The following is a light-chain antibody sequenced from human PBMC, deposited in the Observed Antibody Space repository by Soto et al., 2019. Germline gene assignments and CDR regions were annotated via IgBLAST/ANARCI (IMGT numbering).Light chain of an antibody. V-gene: IGLV2-23*02. CDR1: SSDVGLYNL. CDR3: CSYVGSSILM. CDR2: EVN. J-gene: IGLJ3*02. Sequence: QSMLTQPASMSGSPGQSITISCTGTSSDVGLYNLVSWYQHLPGKAPKLIIYEVNERPSGISDRFSGSKSGNTASLTISGLRDEDEADYYCCSYVGSSILMFGGGTKLTVL.